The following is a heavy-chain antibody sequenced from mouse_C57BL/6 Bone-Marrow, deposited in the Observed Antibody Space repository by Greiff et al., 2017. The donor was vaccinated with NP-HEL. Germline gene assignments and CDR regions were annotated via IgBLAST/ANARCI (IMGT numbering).Heavy chain of an antibody. CDR1: GYTFTDYN. CDR2: INPNNGGT. V-gene: IGHV1-18*01. CDR3: ARSPYYYGSPYFDY. Sequence: EVQLQQSGPELVKPWASVMIPCTASGYTFTDYNMDWVKQSHGKSLEWIGGINPNNGGTIYNQTFKGKATLTVDKSSSTAYMELRSLTSEDTAVYYCARSPYYYGSPYFDYWGQGTTLTVSS. D-gene: IGHD1-1*01. J-gene: IGHJ2*01.